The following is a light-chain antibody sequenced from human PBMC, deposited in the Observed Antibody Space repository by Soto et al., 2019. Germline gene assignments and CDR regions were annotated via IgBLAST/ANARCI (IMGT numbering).Light chain of an antibody. V-gene: IGKV3-20*01. CDR2: GAS. Sequence: EIVLTQSPGTLSLSPGERATLSCRASQSVSSNYLVWYQQKPGQPPRLLIYGASSRATGIPDRFSGSGSGTDFTLTISRLEPEDFALYYCQQFGSSTPWTFGQGTKVEIK. CDR3: QQFGSSTPWT. CDR1: QSVSSNY. J-gene: IGKJ1*01.